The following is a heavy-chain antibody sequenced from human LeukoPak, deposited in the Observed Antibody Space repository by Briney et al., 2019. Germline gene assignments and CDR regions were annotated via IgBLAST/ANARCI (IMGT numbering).Heavy chain of an antibody. V-gene: IGHV3-30*18. J-gene: IGHJ4*02. CDR1: GFTFSSYG. CDR3: AKDLRIMITFGGVIAPDY. CDR2: ISYDGSNK. Sequence: PGGSLRLSCAASGFTFSSYGMHWVRQAPGKGLEWVAVISYDGSNKYYADSVKGRFTISRDNSKNTLYLRMNSLRAEDTAVYYCAKDLRIMITFGGVIAPDYWGQGTLVTVSS. D-gene: IGHD3-16*02.